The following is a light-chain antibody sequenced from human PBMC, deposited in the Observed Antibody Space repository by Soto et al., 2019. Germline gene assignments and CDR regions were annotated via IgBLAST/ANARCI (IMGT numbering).Light chain of an antibody. J-gene: IGKJ4*01. Sequence: DIPLTQSPSFLSASVGDRVTITCRASQDSRSYLAWYQQKPGKAPKLLIYGASALQSGVPSRFSGSGSGTEFTLAISSLQPEDFAAYYCQQYNSYPLTFGGGTKVEFK. V-gene: IGKV1-9*01. CDR2: GAS. CDR1: QDSRSY. CDR3: QQYNSYPLT.